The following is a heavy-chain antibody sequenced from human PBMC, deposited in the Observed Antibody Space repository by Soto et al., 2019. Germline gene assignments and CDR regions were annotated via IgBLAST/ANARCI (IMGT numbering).Heavy chain of an antibody. CDR2: IWYDGSNK. D-gene: IGHD3-9*01. Sequence: QVQLVESGGGVVQPGRSLRLSCAASGFTFSSYGMHWVRQAPGKGLEWVAVIWYDGSNKYYADSVKGRFTISRDNSKNTLYLQMNSLRAEDTAVYYCVRGPRNYDILTGYCDYWGQGTLVTVSS. V-gene: IGHV3-33*01. CDR3: VRGPRNYDILTGYCDY. J-gene: IGHJ4*02. CDR1: GFTFSSYG.